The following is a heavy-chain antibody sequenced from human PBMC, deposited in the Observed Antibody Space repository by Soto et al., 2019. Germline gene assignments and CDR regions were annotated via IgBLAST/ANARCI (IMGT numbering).Heavy chain of an antibody. CDR1: GYACSISA. CDR3: AAAKLRDSRSWYLALDI. D-gene: IGHD6-13*01. CDR2: IVVGSGNT. J-gene: IGHJ3*02. Sequence: GYACSISAVRCLRNKKGKRLEWIGWIVVGSGNTNYAQKFQERVTITRDMSTSTAYMELSSLRSEDTAVYYCAAAKLRDSRSWYLALDIWGQGTLVSV. V-gene: IGHV1-58*01.